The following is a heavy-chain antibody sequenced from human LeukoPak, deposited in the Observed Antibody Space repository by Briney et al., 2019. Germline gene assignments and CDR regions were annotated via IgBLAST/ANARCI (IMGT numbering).Heavy chain of an antibody. V-gene: IGHV3-30*18. D-gene: IGHD3-9*01. J-gene: IGHJ4*02. CDR2: ISYDGSNK. CDR1: GCTFSSYG. CDR3: AKAAPLRYFDWFVLDY. Sequence: PGRSLRLSCAASGCTFSSYGMHWVRQAPGKGLEWVAVISYDGSNKYYADSVKGRFTISRDNSKNTLYLQMNSLRAEDTAVYYCAKAAPLRYFDWFVLDYWGQGTLVTVSS.